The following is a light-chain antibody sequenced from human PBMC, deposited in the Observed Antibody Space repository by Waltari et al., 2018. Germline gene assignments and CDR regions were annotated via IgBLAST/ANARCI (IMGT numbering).Light chain of an antibody. V-gene: IGKV3-15*01. CDR3: LQYNNWPRS. J-gene: IGKJ2*01. Sequence: EIVMTQSPATLSVSPGERATLSCRASQSVSSNLAWYQQKAGQAPRLLIYGTSTRATGIPARFSGSGSGTEFTLTISSLQSEDFAVYYCLQYNNWPRSFGQGTKLEIK. CDR1: QSVSSN. CDR2: GTS.